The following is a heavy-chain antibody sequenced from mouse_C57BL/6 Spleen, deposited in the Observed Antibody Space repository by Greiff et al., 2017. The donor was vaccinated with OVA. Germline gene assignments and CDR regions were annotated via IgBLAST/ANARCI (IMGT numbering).Heavy chain of an antibody. CDR1: GYTFTDYN. V-gene: IGHV1-22*01. D-gene: IGHD2-5*01. Sequence: EVQLKQSGPELVKPGASVKMSCKASGYTFTDYNMPWVKQSHGKSLEWIGYINPNNGGTSYNQKFKGKATLTVNKSSSTAYMELRSLTSEDSAVYYCARFYYSNYVWFAYWGQGTLVTVSA. CDR3: ARFYYSNYVWFAY. J-gene: IGHJ3*01. CDR2: INPNNGGT.